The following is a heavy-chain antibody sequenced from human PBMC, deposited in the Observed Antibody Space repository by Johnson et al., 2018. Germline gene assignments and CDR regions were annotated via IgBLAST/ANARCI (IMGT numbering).Heavy chain of an antibody. J-gene: IGHJ1*01. Sequence: VQLVESGGGVVQPGRTLRLSCAASGFTFDNFGMHWVRQAPGKGLEWLAVISYDGKNIYYADSVKGRFTISRDNSKNTLYMQMNSLKTEDTAVYYCVGASGITYPYFQHWGQGTLVTVSS. D-gene: IGHD4/OR15-4a*01. CDR1: GFTFDNFG. CDR3: VGASGITYPYFQH. CDR2: ISYDGKNI. V-gene: IGHV3-30*03.